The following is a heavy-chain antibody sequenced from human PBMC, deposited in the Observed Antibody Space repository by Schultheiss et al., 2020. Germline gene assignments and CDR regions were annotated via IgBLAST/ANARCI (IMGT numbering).Heavy chain of an antibody. CDR3: ARFVSGWYRIDY. Sequence: SETLSLTCTVSGGSISSYYWSWIRQPPGKGLEWIGYIYYSGSTNYNPSLKSRVTISVDTSKNQFSLKLSSVTAADTAVYYCARFVSGWYRIDYWGQGTLVTVSS. J-gene: IGHJ4*02. CDR2: IYYSGST. CDR1: GGSISSYY. D-gene: IGHD6-19*01. V-gene: IGHV4-59*01.